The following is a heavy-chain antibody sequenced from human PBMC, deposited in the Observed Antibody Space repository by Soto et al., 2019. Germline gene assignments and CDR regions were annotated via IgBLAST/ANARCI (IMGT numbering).Heavy chain of an antibody. CDR3: AREWSVANPGY. V-gene: IGHV3-30-3*01. J-gene: IGHJ4*02. CDR2: ISKDGDKK. Sequence: VGSLRLSCAASGFTFSNYSMHWVRQAPGKGLEWVAVISKDGDKKYYADSVKGRFTISRDNSKNTLYLQMNSLRPEDTAVHYCAREWSVANPGYWGQGTQVTVSS. CDR1: GFTFSNYS. D-gene: IGHD5-12*01.